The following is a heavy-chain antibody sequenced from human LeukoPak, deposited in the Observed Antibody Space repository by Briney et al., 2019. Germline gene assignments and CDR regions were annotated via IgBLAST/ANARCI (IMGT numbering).Heavy chain of an antibody. V-gene: IGHV3-11*04. CDR3: ARHLDYGSGSKDFDY. CDR1: GFTFSDYY. CDR2: ISSSGSTI. Sequence: GGSLRLSCAASGFTFSDYYMSWIRQAPGKGLEWVSYISSSGSTIYYADSVKGRFTISRDNAKNSLYLQMNSLRAEDTAVYYCARHLDYGSGSKDFDYWGQGTLVTVSS. D-gene: IGHD3-10*01. J-gene: IGHJ4*02.